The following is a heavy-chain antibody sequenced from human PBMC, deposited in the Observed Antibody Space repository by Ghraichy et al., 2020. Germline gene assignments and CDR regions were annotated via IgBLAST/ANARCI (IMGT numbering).Heavy chain of an antibody. J-gene: IGHJ5*02. CDR2: INYSGST. CDR3: ARAHYYESSGFRNWFDP. CDR1: GGSVSSGSYY. D-gene: IGHD3-22*01. Sequence: SETLSLTCTVSGGSVSSGSYYWSWIRQPPGKGLEWIVNINYSGSTNYNPSLGSRVTISIDTSKNQFSLKLSTVTAADTAVYYCARAHYYESSGFRNWFDPWGQGTLVTVSS. V-gene: IGHV4-61*01.